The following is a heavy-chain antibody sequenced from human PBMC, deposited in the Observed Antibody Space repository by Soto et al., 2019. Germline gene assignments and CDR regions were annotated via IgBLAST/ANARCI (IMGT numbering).Heavy chain of an antibody. CDR3: ARDIAAAGRPYYYYYGMDV. D-gene: IGHD6-13*01. J-gene: IGHJ6*02. Sequence: QVQLQESGPGLVKPSQTLSLTCTVSGGSISSGGYYWSWIRQHPGKGLEWIGYIYYSGSTYYNPSLKSRVTISVDTSKNQFSLKLSSVTAADTAVYYCARDIAAAGRPYYYYYGMDVWGQGTTVTVSS. V-gene: IGHV4-31*03. CDR1: GGSISSGGYY. CDR2: IYYSGST.